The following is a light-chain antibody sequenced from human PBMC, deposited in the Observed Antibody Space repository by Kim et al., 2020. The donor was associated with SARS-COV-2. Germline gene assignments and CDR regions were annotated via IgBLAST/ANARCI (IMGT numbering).Light chain of an antibody. CDR2: AAS. Sequence: ASVGDGVTITCRASQDIANNLAWYQQKPGKVPKLMVYAASALKSGVPSRFSGRRSGTDFTLTISNLQTEDVATYYCQKYDSAPWTFGQGTKVDIK. J-gene: IGKJ1*01. CDR1: QDIANN. V-gene: IGKV1-27*01. CDR3: QKYDSAPWT.